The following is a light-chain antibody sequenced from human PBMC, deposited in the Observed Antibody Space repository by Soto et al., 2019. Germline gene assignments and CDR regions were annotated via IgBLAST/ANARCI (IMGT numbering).Light chain of an antibody. V-gene: IGKV3-20*01. J-gene: IGKJ1*01. CDR3: KYYGSSTGT. CDR2: GAS. Sequence: EIVLTQSPGTLSLSPGERATLSCRASQSLFNNYLAWYQQRPGQAPRLPIYGASSRATGIPDRFSGSGSGTDFTLTISSLEPEDFAVYYCKYYGSSTGTFGQGTKVE. CDR1: QSLFNNY.